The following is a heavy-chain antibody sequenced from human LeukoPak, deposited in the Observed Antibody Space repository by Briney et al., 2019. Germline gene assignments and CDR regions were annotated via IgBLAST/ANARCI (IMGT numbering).Heavy chain of an antibody. D-gene: IGHD4-17*01. CDR3: ARERGGTYGDYGYYYYGMDV. Sequence: PGGSLRLSCAASGFTFSRYSMNWVRQAPGKGPEWVSYISSSTSTIYYADSVKGRFTISRDNAKNSLYLQMNSLRAEDTAVYFCARERGGTYGDYGYYYYGMDVWGQGTTVTVSS. CDR1: GFTFSRYS. V-gene: IGHV3-48*01. J-gene: IGHJ6*02. CDR2: ISSSTSTI.